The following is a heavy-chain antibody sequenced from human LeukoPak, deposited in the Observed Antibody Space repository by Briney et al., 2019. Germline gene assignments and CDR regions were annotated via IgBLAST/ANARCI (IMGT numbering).Heavy chain of an antibody. V-gene: IGHV4-39*07. J-gene: IGHJ4*02. CDR3: AKDAQGAAVQEY. CDR1: GGSISSSSYY. D-gene: IGHD6-25*01. Sequence: PSETLSLTCTVSGGSISSSSYYWGWIRQPPGKGLEWIGSIYYSGSTYYNPSLKSRVTISVGTSKNQFSLKLSSVTAADTAVYYCAKDAQGAAVQEYWGQGALVTVSS. CDR2: IYYSGST.